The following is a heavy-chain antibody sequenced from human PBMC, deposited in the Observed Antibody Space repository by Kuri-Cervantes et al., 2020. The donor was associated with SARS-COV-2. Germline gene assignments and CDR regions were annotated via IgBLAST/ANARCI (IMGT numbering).Heavy chain of an antibody. V-gene: IGHV1-3*01. D-gene: IGHD4-17*01. J-gene: IGHJ4*02. CDR3: ARAEHLLTTVIAFDY. CDR1: GHTFTSYA. Sequence: ASVKVSCKASGHTFTSYAMHWVRQAPGQRPEWMGWINAGNGNTKYSQKFQGRVTITRDTSASTAYMELGGLRSEDTAVYYCARAEHLLTTVIAFDYWGQGTLVTVSS. CDR2: INAGNGNT.